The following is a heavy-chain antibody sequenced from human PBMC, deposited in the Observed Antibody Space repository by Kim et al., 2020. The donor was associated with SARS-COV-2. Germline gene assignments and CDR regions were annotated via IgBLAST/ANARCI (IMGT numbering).Heavy chain of an antibody. J-gene: IGHJ4*02. D-gene: IGHD5-12*01. CDR3: ARVVGGYSGYDFDY. V-gene: IGHV1-69*04. Sequence: AQKFQGRVTITADKSTSTAYMELSSLRSEDTAVYYCARVVGGYSGYDFDYWGQGTLVTVSS.